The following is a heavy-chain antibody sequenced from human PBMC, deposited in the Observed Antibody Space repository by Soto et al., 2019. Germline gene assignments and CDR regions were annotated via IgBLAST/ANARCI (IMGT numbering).Heavy chain of an antibody. D-gene: IGHD1-1*01. V-gene: IGHV3-23*01. CDR3: AKAPTNWNDVIWFVP. CDR1: GFTFSSYA. J-gene: IGHJ5*02. Sequence: EVQLLESGGGLVQPGGSLRLSCAASGFTFSSYAMSWVRQAPGKGLEWVSAISGSGGSTYNADSVKGRFTISRDNSKNTLYLQEISLRAEDTAVYYCAKAPTNWNDVIWFVPWGQGSLVTVSS. CDR2: ISGSGGST.